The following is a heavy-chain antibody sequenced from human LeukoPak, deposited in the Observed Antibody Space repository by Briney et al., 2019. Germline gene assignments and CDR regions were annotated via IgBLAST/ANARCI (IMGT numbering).Heavy chain of an antibody. CDR2: ISGSGGST. CDR3: AKGYCSSTSCYDRSFDP. J-gene: IGHJ5*02. Sequence: GGSLRLSCAASGFTFSSYAMSWVRQAPGKGLEWVSAISGSGGSTYYADSVKGRFTISRDNSKNTLYLQMNSLRAEDTAVYYCAKGYCSSTSCYDRSFDPWGRGTLVTVSS. D-gene: IGHD2-2*01. V-gene: IGHV3-23*01. CDR1: GFTFSSYA.